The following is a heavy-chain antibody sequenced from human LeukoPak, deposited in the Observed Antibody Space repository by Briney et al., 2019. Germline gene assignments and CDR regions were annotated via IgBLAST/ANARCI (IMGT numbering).Heavy chain of an antibody. V-gene: IGHV4-34*01. Sequence: PETLSLTCAVYGGSFSRYYWSWIRQSPGKGLEWIAEIDHRGDTNYNPSVKSRVTISVDTSKNQFSLKVRSLSAADTAVYYCARGATRSETGYFDFWGQGTLVTVSS. CDR3: ARGATRSETGYFDF. CDR1: GGSFSRYY. CDR2: IDHRGDT. J-gene: IGHJ4*03. D-gene: IGHD1-1*01.